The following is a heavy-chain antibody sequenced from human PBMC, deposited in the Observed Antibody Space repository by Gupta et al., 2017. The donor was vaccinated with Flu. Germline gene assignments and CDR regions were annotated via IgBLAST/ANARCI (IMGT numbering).Heavy chain of an antibody. CDR1: GFSFRTYF. V-gene: IGHV3-30-3*01. CDR2: ISHDGTNK. J-gene: IGHJ4*02. Sequence: QGQLVASGGGVVQPGRSLRLPCATSGFSFRTYFIPWVRQAPGKGLEWVATISHDGTNKDYADSVKGRFTISRDNSKNTLYLQMESLRAEDTAVYFCARDRFLEWLLPLDYWGQGTLVTVSS. D-gene: IGHD3-3*01. CDR3: ARDRFLEWLLPLDY.